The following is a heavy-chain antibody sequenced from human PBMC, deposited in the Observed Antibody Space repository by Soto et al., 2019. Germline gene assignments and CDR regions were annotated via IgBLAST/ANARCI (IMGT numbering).Heavy chain of an antibody. CDR2: ISASSSSI. CDR3: VRDAYNRADFDK. CDR1: GFNFITFS. V-gene: IGHV3-21*01. J-gene: IGHJ3*02. D-gene: IGHD1-20*01. Sequence: DVQLVESGGGLVKPGGSLRLSCAASGFNFITFSMNWVRQAPGKGLEWVSSISASSSSIYYAESVKGRFTVSRDNDKNSLYLQMNSLTAEDTALYYCVRDAYNRADFDKWGQGTTVTVSS.